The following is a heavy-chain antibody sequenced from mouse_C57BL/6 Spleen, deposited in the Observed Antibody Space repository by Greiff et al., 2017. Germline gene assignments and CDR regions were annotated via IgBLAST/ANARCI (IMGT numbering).Heavy chain of an antibody. CDR3: ARWDYDYWFAY. CDR2: INPNNGGT. V-gene: IGHV1-26*01. CDR1: GYTFTDYY. Sequence: EVQLQQSGPELVKPGASVKISCKASGYTFTDYYMNWVKQSHGKSLEWIGDINPNNGGTSYNQKFKGKATLTVDKSSSTAYMELRSLTSEDSAVYYCARWDYDYWFAYWGQGTLVTVSA. D-gene: IGHD2-4*01. J-gene: IGHJ3*01.